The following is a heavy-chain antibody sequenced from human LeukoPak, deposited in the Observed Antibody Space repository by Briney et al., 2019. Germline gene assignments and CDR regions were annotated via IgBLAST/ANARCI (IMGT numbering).Heavy chain of an antibody. CDR3: AAERKWNYGSGFDY. V-gene: IGHV1-58*02. CDR1: GFTFTSSA. Sequence: SVNVSRKASGFTFTSSAMQWVRQARGQRLEWIGWIVVGSGNTNYAQKFQERVTITRDMSTSTAYMELSSLRSEDTAVYYCAAERKWNYGSGFDYWGQGTLVTVSS. J-gene: IGHJ4*02. CDR2: IVVGSGNT. D-gene: IGHD1-7*01.